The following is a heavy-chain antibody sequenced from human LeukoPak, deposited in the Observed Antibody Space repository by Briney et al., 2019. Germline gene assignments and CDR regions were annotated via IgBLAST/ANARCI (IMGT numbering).Heavy chain of an antibody. V-gene: IGHV1-18*01. CDR2: ISTYNGNT. Sequence: ASVKVSCKASGYTFNSYDITWERQAPGQGLEWMAWISTYNGNTNYAQKVQGRVTMTTDTSTSTAYMELRSLRSDDTAVYYCARVLRYDFWSAYYFDYWAREPWSPSPQ. D-gene: IGHD3-3*01. J-gene: IGHJ4*02. CDR1: GYTFNSYD. CDR3: ARVLRYDFWSAYYFDY.